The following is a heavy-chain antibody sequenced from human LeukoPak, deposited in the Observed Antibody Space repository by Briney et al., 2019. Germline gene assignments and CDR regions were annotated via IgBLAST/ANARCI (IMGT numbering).Heavy chain of an antibody. CDR2: IYYSGST. J-gene: IGHJ5*02. V-gene: IGHV4-59*01. CDR1: GGSISSYY. CDR3: ARELYYYGSGGGNWFDP. D-gene: IGHD3-10*01. Sequence: SETLSLTCTVSGGSISSYYWSWIRQPPGKGLEWIGYIYYSGSTNYNPSLKSRVTISVDTSKNQFSLKLSSVTAADTAVYYCARELYYYGSGGGNWFDPWGQGTLVTVSS.